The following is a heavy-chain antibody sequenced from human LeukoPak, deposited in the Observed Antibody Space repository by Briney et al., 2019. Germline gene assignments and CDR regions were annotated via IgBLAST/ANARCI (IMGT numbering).Heavy chain of an antibody. CDR2: ISSSSSTI. D-gene: IGHD2-2*01. CDR1: GFTFSSYS. Sequence: GGSLRLSCAASGFTFSSYSMNWVRQAPGKGLEWVSYISSSSSTIYYADSVKGRFTISRDNAKNSLYLQMNSLRAEDTAVYYCARADVVPAAMDYGVFDYWGQGTLVTVSS. CDR3: ARADVVPAAMDYGVFDY. J-gene: IGHJ4*02. V-gene: IGHV3-48*01.